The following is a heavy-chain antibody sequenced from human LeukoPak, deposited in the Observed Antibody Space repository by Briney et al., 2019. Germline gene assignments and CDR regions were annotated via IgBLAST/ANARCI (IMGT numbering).Heavy chain of an antibody. CDR2: VDHSGRT. D-gene: IGHD3-10*01. CDR3: AATNYFYGSGSFHKRDS. V-gene: IGHV4-34*01. CDR1: GDSFDNYY. J-gene: IGHJ4*02. Sequence: SETLSLTCGVYGDSFDNYYWNWIRQFPEKRLEWIGEVDHSGRTTYSPSLQGRVTISVDTSKSQFPLKLNSVTAADTAVYFCAATNYFYGSGSFHKRDSWGQGTLVTVYS.